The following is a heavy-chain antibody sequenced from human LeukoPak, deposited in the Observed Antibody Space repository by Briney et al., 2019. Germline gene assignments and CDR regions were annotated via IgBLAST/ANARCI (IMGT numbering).Heavy chain of an antibody. V-gene: IGHV1-18*01. D-gene: IGHD2-21*02. Sequence: GASVKVSCKASGYTFISYGISWVRQAPGQGLEWMGWISGYNGNTNYAQNLQGRVTITTDTSTSTAYMELRSLRSDDTAVYYCARGLGVVTAQSEQPKPRYFDLWGRGTQVTVSS. CDR1: GYTFISYG. J-gene: IGHJ2*01. CDR2: ISGYNGNT. CDR3: ARGLGVVTAQSEQPKPRYFDL.